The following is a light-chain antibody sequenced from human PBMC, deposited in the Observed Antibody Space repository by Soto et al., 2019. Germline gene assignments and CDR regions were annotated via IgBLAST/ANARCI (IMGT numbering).Light chain of an antibody. CDR1: QSLSSY. Sequence: EIVLTQSPGTLSLSPGERATLSCRASQSLSSYLAWYQQKPGQAPRLLIYGASSRATGIPDRFSDSGSGTDFTLTISRLEPEDFAVYYCRQYGSSPSYTFGQGTKLEIK. V-gene: IGKV3-20*01. CDR3: RQYGSSPSYT. CDR2: GAS. J-gene: IGKJ2*01.